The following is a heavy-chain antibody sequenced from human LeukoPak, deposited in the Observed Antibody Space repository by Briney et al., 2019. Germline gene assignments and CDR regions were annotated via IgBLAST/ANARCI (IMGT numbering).Heavy chain of an antibody. Sequence: GGSLRLSCAASGFTFSSSGMSWIRQAPGKGLEWVSYISSSGSTIYYADSVKGRFTISRDNAKNSLYLQMNSLRAEDTAVYYCATNRIGIAARPLDYWGQGTLVTVSS. D-gene: IGHD6-6*01. CDR1: GFTFSSSG. J-gene: IGHJ4*02. CDR3: ATNRIGIAARPLDY. CDR2: ISSSGSTI. V-gene: IGHV3-11*01.